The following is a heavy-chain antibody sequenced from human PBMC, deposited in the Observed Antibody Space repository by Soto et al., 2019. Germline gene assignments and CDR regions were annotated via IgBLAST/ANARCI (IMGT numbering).Heavy chain of an antibody. CDR3: ATSYGSGYRAFDY. Sequence: SVKVSCKASGDAFSFYTINWVRQAPGLGLEWMGRINPILTMSNYAQKFQGRVTFTADKSTSTAYMVLSSLRSEDTAMYFCATSYGSGYRAFDYWGQGALVTVS. CDR2: INPILTMS. V-gene: IGHV1-69*02. CDR1: GDAFSFYT. D-gene: IGHD3-10*01. J-gene: IGHJ4*02.